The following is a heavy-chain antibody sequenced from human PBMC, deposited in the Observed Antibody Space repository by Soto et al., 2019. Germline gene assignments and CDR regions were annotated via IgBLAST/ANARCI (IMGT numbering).Heavy chain of an antibody. J-gene: IGHJ4*02. D-gene: IGHD3-22*01. CDR2: INPNSGGT. Sequence: GASVKVSCKASGYTFTGYYMHWVRQAPGQGLEWMGWINPNSGGTNYAQKLQGRVTMTTDTSTSTAYMELRSLRSDDTAVYYCASVDSSGYYRGGAFDYWGQGTLVTVSS. V-gene: IGHV1-2*02. CDR3: ASVDSSGYYRGGAFDY. CDR1: GYTFTGYY.